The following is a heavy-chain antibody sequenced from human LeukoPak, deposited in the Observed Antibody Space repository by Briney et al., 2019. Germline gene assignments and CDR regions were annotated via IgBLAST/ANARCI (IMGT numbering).Heavy chain of an antibody. CDR1: GGSISSYY. CDR3: ARGRSWSGGSCYLQFDY. D-gene: IGHD2-15*01. V-gene: IGHV4-59*08. J-gene: IGHJ4*02. Sequence: SETLSLTCTVSGGSISSYYWSWIRQPPGKGLEWIGYIYYSGSTNYNPSLKSRVTISVDTSKNQFSLKLSSVTAADTAVYYCARGRSWSGGSCYLQFDYSGQGTQVTCSS. CDR2: IYYSGST.